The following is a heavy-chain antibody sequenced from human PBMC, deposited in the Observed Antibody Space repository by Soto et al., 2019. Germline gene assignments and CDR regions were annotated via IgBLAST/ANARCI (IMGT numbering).Heavy chain of an antibody. J-gene: IGHJ6*02. CDR1: GFTFDDHA. V-gene: IGHV3-9*01. Sequence: EMQLVESGGELVQPGRSLRLSCAASGFTFDDHAMHWVRQAPGKGLEWVSTITWNSGSLAYADSVKGRFTISRDNANNSLFLQMNSLRTEDTALYYCAKDVGPKRRTLLFSYHYGMDVWGQGTTVTVSS. CDR3: AKDVGPKRRTLLFSYHYGMDV. CDR2: ITWNSGSL.